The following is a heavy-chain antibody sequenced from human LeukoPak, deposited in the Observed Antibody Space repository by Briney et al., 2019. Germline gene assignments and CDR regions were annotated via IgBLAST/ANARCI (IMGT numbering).Heavy chain of an antibody. J-gene: IGHJ4*02. V-gene: IGHV4-4*02. CDR3: ARATLDYDFWSGYHHFDY. CDR1: GGSISSSNW. CDR2: IYHSGST. D-gene: IGHD3-3*01. Sequence: SETLSLTCAVSGGSISSSNWWSWVRQPPGKGLEWIGEIYHSGSTNYNPSLKSRVTISVDKSKNQFSLKLSSVTAADTAVYYCARATLDYDFWSGYHHFDYWGQGTLVTVSS.